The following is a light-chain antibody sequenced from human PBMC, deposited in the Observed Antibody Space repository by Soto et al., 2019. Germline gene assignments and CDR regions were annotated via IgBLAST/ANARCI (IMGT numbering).Light chain of an antibody. CDR1: QSVTSSY. CDR3: QQYSRPLIT. V-gene: IGKV3-20*01. CDR2: GAS. J-gene: IGKJ5*01. Sequence: EIVLTQSPGTLSLSPGERATLSCRASQSVTSSYLAWYQQKPGQAPRLLIYGASSRATGIPDSFSGSGSGTDFTLTISRLEPEDFAVYYCQQYSRPLITFGQGTRLEIK.